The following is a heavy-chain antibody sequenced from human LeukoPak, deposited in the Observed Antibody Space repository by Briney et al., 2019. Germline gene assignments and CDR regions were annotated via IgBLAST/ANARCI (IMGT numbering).Heavy chain of an antibody. D-gene: IGHD1-1*01. CDR3: ARDRGNGYPLYYYYMDV. V-gene: IGHV3-23*01. J-gene: IGHJ6*03. Sequence: GGSLRLSCAASGFTFSSYAMSWVRQAPGKGLEWVSAISGSGGSTYYADSVKGRFTISRDSSKNTVFLQMNSLRAEDTAVYYCARDRGNGYPLYYYYMDVWGKGTTVTVSS. CDR2: ISGSGGST. CDR1: GFTFSSYA.